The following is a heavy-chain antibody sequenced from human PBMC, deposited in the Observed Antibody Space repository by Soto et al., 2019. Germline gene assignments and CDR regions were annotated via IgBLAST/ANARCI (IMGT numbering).Heavy chain of an antibody. CDR2: ISSSSRYI. CDR1: GFRFSSYT. CDR3: RRYSDSWSGHFMAPDTPHFGMDV. V-gene: IGHV3-21*01. J-gene: IGHJ6*02. Sequence: GGSLRLSCAASGFRFSSYTINWVRQAPGRGLEWVASISSSSRYIYQADSVKSRFTISRDNANNSVRLQMNSLRAEDTGVYFCRRYSDSWSGHFMAPDTPHFGMDVLGQGTAVTVYS. D-gene: IGHD3-3*01.